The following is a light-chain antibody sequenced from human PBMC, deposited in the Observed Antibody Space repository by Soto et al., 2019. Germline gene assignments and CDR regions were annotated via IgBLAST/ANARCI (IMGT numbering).Light chain of an antibody. CDR2: DVS. CDR1: SSDIGSYSF. J-gene: IGLJ1*01. CDR3: SSYTSSSTLV. Sequence: QSVLTQPASVSGSPVQSITISCIGTSSDIGSYSFVSWFQQHPGKAPKLIIYDVSDRPSGVSNRFSASKSGNTASLTISGLQAEDESDYYCSSYTSSSTLVFGTGTKVTVL. V-gene: IGLV2-14*01.